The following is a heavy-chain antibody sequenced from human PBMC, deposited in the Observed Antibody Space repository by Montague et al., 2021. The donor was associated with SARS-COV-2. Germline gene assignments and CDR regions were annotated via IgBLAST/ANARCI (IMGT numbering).Heavy chain of an antibody. CDR1: GDSISRSTYF. Sequence: SETRSLTCTVSGDSISRSTYFWVWIRQPPGKGLEWIGSIYYTGSTYYNPSLKSRVTISVDTSKNQFSLKLSSVTATDTAVYYCARLPRGTVSTMSNWSDPWGLGTLVTVSS. V-gene: IGHV4-39*01. CDR3: ARLPRGTVSTMSNWSDP. CDR2: IYYTGST. D-gene: IGHD5/OR15-5a*01. J-gene: IGHJ5*02.